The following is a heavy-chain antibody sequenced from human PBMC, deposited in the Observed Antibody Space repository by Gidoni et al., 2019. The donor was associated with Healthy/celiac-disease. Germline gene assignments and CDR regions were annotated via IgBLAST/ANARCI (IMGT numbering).Heavy chain of an antibody. D-gene: IGHD6-6*01. CDR3: ARDRPHDAFDI. V-gene: IGHV1-69*09. CDR2: IIPILGIA. CDR1: GGTFSSYA. J-gene: IGHJ3*02. Sequence: QVQLVQSGAEVKKPGSSVKVSCKASGGTFSSYAISWVRQAPGQGLEWMGRIIPILGIANYAQKLQCRVTITTDKSTSTAYMELSSLRSEDTAVYYCARDRPHDAFDIWGQGTMVTVSS.